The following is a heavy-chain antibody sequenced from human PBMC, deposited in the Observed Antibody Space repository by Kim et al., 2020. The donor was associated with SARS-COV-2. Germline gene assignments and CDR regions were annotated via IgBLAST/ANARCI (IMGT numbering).Heavy chain of an antibody. V-gene: IGHV3-48*03. CDR2: ISGSGSSI. CDR3: ARGARTYYDILTAYSYGMDV. D-gene: IGHD3-9*01. J-gene: IGHJ6*02. Sequence: GGSLRLSCAASGFTFSSYEINWVRQAPGKGLEWLSYISGSGSSIYYADSVKGRFTISRDNAKNSLYMQMNSLRAEDTAVYYCARGARTYYDILTAYSYGMDVWGQGTTVTVSS. CDR1: GFTFSSYE.